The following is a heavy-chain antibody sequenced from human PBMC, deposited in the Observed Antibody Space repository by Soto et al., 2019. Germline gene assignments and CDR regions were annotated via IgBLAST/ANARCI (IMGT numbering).Heavy chain of an antibody. CDR1: GETFGYS. CDR2: IKNGGIT. V-gene: IGHV4-34*08. Sequence: PSETLSLTCGVSGETFGYSWNWIRQPPGKGLEWIGEIKNGGITTYNSSLKGRVTISLDTSKNQFSLNLRSVTAADTAIYYCAGVRIIILSFDSGYYHYGLDVWGQGTTVTVSS. CDR3: AGVRIIILSFDSGYYHYGLDV. J-gene: IGHJ6*02. D-gene: IGHD3-9*01.